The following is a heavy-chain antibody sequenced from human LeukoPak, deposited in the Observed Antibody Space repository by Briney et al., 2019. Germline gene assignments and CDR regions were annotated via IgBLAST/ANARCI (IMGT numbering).Heavy chain of an antibody. CDR2: VYYSGST. CDR1: GDPISSYGDYSNYK. CDR3: ASLDTAMVLIY. J-gene: IGHJ4*02. Sequence: SETLSLTCTVSGDPISSYGDYSNYKWTWIRQPPGKGLEWIGYVYYSGSTNYNPSLKSRVTISVDTSKNQLSLKLTSVTAADTAVYYCASLDTAMVLIYWGQGTLVTVSS. V-gene: IGHV4-61*01. D-gene: IGHD5-18*01.